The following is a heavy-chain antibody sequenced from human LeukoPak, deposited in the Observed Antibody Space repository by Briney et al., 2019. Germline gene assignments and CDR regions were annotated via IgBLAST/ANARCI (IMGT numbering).Heavy chain of an antibody. Sequence: ASVKVSCKASGYTFPTDGISWVRQAPVQGLEWMGCISAHNGHTSYAHKFQDRATMTTDTSTSTVYMELRSLTSDDTAVYYCARDSNYYDRSGSYFEWFDPWGQGTLVTVSS. CDR1: GYTFPTDG. J-gene: IGHJ5*02. CDR3: ARDSNYYDRSGSYFEWFDP. D-gene: IGHD3-22*01. CDR2: ISAHNGHT. V-gene: IGHV1-18*01.